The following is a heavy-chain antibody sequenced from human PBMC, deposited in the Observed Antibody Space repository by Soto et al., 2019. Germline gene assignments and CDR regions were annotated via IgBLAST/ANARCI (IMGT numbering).Heavy chain of an antibody. CDR1: GFTFSSYS. V-gene: IGHV3-21*01. CDR3: ASPLVGANAFDI. J-gene: IGHJ3*02. CDR2: ISSSRSYI. D-gene: IGHD1-26*01. Sequence: GGSLRLSCAASGFTFSSYSMNWVRQAPGKGLEWVSSISSSRSYIYYADSVKGRFTISRDNAKNSLYLQMNSLRAEDTSVYYCASPLVGANAFDIWGQGTMVTVSS.